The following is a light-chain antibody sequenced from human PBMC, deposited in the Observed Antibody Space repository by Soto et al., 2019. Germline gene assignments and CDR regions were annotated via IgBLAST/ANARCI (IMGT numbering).Light chain of an antibody. Sequence: DIQMTHSPSSLSASVGDRVTITCRASQSISSYLNCYQKKPGKAHKLLIYASSSLQSGVPSRFSGSGSGTDFTLTISSLQTEDFATYYCQQSYSTPRTFGGGTKVEIK. CDR3: QQSYSTPRT. CDR1: QSISSY. J-gene: IGKJ4*01. V-gene: IGKV1-39*01. CDR2: ASS.